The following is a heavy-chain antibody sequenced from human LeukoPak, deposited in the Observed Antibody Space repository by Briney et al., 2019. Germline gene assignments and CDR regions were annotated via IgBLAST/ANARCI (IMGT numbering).Heavy chain of an antibody. CDR2: ISYDGSNK. CDR1: GFTFSSYA. D-gene: IGHD6-19*01. Sequence: GRSLRLSCAASGFTFSSYAMHWVRQAPGKGLGWVAVISYDGSNKYYADSVKGRFTISRDNAKDSLFLQLNSLRAEDTAMYYCARVEAVAGNWGGLDPWGQGTLVTVSS. V-gene: IGHV3-30-3*01. J-gene: IGHJ5*02. CDR3: ARVEAVAGNWGGLDP.